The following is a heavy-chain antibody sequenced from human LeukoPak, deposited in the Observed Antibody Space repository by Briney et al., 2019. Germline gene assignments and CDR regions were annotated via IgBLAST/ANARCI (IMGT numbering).Heavy chain of an antibody. D-gene: IGHD6-6*01. V-gene: IGHV4-59*01. Sequence: SETLSLTCTVSGGSFNSYYWNWIRQPPGKGLEWIGYIYYTGSTNYNPSPKSRVTISVDTSKNQFSLKLSSVTAADTAVYYCARGGSRQISSSDFDYWGQGTLVTVSS. CDR2: IYYTGST. CDR1: GGSFNSYY. J-gene: IGHJ4*02. CDR3: ARGGSRQISSSDFDY.